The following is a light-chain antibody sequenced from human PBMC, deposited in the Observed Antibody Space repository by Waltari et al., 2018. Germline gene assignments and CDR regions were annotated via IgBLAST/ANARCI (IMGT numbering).Light chain of an antibody. J-gene: IGLJ1*01. CDR1: TSNVGTNY. CDR2: KNH. V-gene: IGLV1-47*01. CDR3: AVWEGSLKV. Sequence: SVLTQPPSVSGTPGPRVTISFSASTSNVGTNYVFWYQLLPGAAPRLPIYKNHQRPSVVPARFSGSKSGTSASLAISGLRSEDEGDYYCAVWEGSLKVFGAGTKVTVL.